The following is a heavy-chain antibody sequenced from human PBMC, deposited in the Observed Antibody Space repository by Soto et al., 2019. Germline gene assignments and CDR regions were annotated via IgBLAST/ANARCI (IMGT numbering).Heavy chain of an antibody. Sequence: QVQLVQSGAEVKKPGASVKVSCKASGYTFTSYGISWVRQAPGQGLEWMGWISAYNGNTNYAQKLQGRVTMTTDTSPSTAYMELRSLRSGGTAVYYCARCRILYPCGMDVWGQGSTVSVSS. J-gene: IGHJ6*01. CDR2: ISAYNGNT. CDR1: GYTFTSYG. V-gene: IGHV1-18*04. D-gene: IGHD2-8*01. CDR3: ARCRILYPCGMDV.